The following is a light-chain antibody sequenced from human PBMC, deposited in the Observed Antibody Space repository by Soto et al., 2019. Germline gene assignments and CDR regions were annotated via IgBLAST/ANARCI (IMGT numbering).Light chain of an antibody. CDR2: EVS. CDR1: SSDVGGYNY. Sequence: QSVLTQPPSASGSPGQSVTISCAGTSSDVGGYNYASWYQQYPGKDPKLMIYEVSERPSGVPDRFSGSKSGNTAFLTVSGLQAEDEADYYCLSYADTAYVFGTGTKVTVL. V-gene: IGLV2-8*01. CDR3: LSYADTAYV. J-gene: IGLJ1*01.